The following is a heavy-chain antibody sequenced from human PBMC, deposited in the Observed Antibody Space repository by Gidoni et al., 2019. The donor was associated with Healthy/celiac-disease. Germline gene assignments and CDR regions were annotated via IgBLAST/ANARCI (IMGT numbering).Heavy chain of an antibody. D-gene: IGHD1-26*01. V-gene: IGHV2-26*01. CDR3: AREKKTHAKDFKMGATAFDY. Sequence: QVTLKESGPVLVKPTETLTLTCTVSGFSLSNARMGVSWIRQPPGKALEWLAHIFSNDEKSYSTSLKSRLTISKDTSKSQVVLTMTNMDPVDTATYYCAREKKTHAKDFKMGATAFDYWGQGTLVTVSS. CDR2: IFSNDEK. J-gene: IGHJ4*02. CDR1: GFSLSNARMG.